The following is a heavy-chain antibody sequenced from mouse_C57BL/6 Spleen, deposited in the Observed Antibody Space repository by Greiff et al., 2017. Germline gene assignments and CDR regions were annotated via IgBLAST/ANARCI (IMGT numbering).Heavy chain of an antibody. CDR1: GYAFTNYL. J-gene: IGHJ2*01. D-gene: IGHD2-4*01. Sequence: VQGVESGAELVRPGTSVKVSCKASGYAFTNYLIEWVKQRPGQGLEWIGVINPGSGGTNYNEKFKGKATLTADKSSSTAYIQLSSLTSEDSAVYFCARRIYYDYVDYWGQGTTLTVAS. V-gene: IGHV1-54*01. CDR3: ARRIYYDYVDY. CDR2: INPGSGGT.